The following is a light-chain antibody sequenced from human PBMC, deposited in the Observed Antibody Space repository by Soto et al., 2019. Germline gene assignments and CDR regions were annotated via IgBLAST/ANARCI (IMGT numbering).Light chain of an antibody. CDR1: QVIGND. CDR3: LQHNRYPFT. J-gene: IGKJ4*01. CDR2: AAS. V-gene: IGKV1-17*01. Sequence: DIRMTQSPSSLSASVGDRVTVTCRASQVIGNDLGWFQQKPGKAPKRLIFAASSLESGVPSRFSGSASGTEFTLTISSLQPEDLATYYCLQHNRYPFTFGGGTKVEIK.